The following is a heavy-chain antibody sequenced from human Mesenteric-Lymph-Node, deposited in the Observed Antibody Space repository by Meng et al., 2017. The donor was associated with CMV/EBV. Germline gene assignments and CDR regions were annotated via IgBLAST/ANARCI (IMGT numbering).Heavy chain of an antibody. CDR1: GYTFTSYY. D-gene: IGHD6-6*01. CDR2: INPRGGSP. Sequence: ASVKVSCKASGYTFTSYYMHWIRQAPGQGLEWMGIINPRGGSPSYTQKFQGRVTMTRDTSTSTVYMELYSLRSEDTDVYYCARGMDSSSTNNWFDPWGQGTLVTVSS. V-gene: IGHV1-46*01. J-gene: IGHJ5*02. CDR3: ARGMDSSSTNNWFDP.